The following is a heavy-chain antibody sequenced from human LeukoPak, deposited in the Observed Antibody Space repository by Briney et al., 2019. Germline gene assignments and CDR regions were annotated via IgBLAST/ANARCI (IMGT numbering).Heavy chain of an antibody. CDR3: ARDLNDYSNY. Sequence: GGSLRLSWAASGFSVSTNYMSWVRQAPGKGLECVSDIYSGGSTYYADSVKGRFTISRDNAKNTLYLQLNSLRAEDTGMYYCARDLNDYSNYWGQGTLVTVSS. V-gene: IGHV3-66*01. CDR1: GFSVSTNY. D-gene: IGHD4-11*01. CDR2: IYSGGST. J-gene: IGHJ4*02.